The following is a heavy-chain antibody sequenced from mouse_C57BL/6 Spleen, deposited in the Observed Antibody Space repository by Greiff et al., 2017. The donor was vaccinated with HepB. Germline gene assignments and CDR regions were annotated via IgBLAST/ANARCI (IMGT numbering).Heavy chain of an antibody. CDR1: GFTFSSYA. Sequence: EVQRVESGGGLVKPGGSLKLSCAASGFTFSSYAMSWVRQTPEKRLEWVATISDGGSYTYYPDNVKGRFTISRDNAKNNLYLQMSHLKSEDTAMYYCARGETGTPFAYWGQGTLVTVSA. CDR2: ISDGGSYT. V-gene: IGHV5-4*01. J-gene: IGHJ3*01. CDR3: ARGETGTPFAY. D-gene: IGHD4-1*01.